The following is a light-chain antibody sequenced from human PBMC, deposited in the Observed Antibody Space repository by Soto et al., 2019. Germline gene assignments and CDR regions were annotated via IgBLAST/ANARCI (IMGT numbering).Light chain of an antibody. Sequence: EIVLTQSPATLSLSPGERATLSCRASQSVRKNYLAWYQQKPGQAPRLLIYAASSRATGIPDRFSGSGSGTDFILTISRLEPEDFAVYYCQHYDKSPLYTFGQGTKLEIK. CDR1: QSVRKNY. CDR3: QHYDKSPLYT. V-gene: IGKV3-20*01. J-gene: IGKJ2*01. CDR2: AAS.